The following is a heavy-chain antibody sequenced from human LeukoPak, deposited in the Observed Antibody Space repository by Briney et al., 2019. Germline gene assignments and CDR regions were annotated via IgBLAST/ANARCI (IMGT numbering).Heavy chain of an antibody. J-gene: IGHJ2*01. V-gene: IGHV3-13*01. Sequence: GGSLRLACAVSGFTFNYYDMHWVRQAPGRRLEWVSDIRTTGDTHYPDSVKGRFAMSREDAKNSVHLQMNTLRAGDTAVYYCARGVSYYYDNSGHPGWYFDLWGRGTLVTVSS. CDR2: IRTTGDT. CDR3: ARGVSYYYDNSGHPGWYFDL. D-gene: IGHD3-22*01. CDR1: GFTFNYYD.